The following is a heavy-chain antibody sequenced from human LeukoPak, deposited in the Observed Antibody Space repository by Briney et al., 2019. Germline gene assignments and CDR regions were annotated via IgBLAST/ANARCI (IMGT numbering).Heavy chain of an antibody. V-gene: IGHV4-59*01. Sequence: PSETLSLTCTVSGGSISSYYWSWIRQPLGKGLEWIGYIYYSGSSNHNPSLKSRVTMSVDTSKNQLSLNLTSVTAADTAVYYCAPRERLDWILYWGQGTLVTVSS. CDR2: IYYSGSS. D-gene: IGHD3-9*01. CDR1: GGSISSYY. J-gene: IGHJ4*02. CDR3: APRERLDWILY.